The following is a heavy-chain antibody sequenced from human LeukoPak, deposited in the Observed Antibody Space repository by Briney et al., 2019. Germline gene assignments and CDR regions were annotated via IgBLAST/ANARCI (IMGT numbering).Heavy chain of an antibody. J-gene: IGHJ5*02. CDR3: ARDGSGYCSSTSCYRWFDP. V-gene: IGHV4-59*01. D-gene: IGHD2-2*01. Sequence: PSETLSLTCTVSGGSISSYYWSWIRRPPGKGLEWIGYIYYSGSTNYNPSLKSRVTISIDTSKNQFSLKLSSVTAADTAVYYCARDGSGYCSSTSCYRWFDPWGQGTLVTVSS. CDR2: IYYSGST. CDR1: GGSISSYY.